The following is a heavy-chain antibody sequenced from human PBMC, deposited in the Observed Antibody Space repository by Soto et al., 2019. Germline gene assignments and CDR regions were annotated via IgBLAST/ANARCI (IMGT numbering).Heavy chain of an antibody. CDR1: GFTFSYG. D-gene: IGHD2-15*01. CDR3: AKLVIGYCSGNTCDDY. V-gene: IGHV3-30*18. J-gene: IGHJ4*02. Sequence: VQLLESGGGLIQPGGSLRLSCAASGFTFSYGIHWLRQAPGKGLEWVAYISYDSSNKFYGDSVKGRFTISRDNSNNTQLLQRNSLQAEDTAVYYCAKLVIGYCSGNTCDDYWGQGTLVAVSS. CDR2: ISYDSSNK.